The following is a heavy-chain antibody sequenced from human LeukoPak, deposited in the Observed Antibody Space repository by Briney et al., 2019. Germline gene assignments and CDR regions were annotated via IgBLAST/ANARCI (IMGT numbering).Heavy chain of an antibody. CDR3: ARNWFDP. Sequence: SETLSLTSAVYGGSCSGYYWSWIRQPPGKGLEWIGEINHSGSTNYNPSLKSRVTITVDTSKNQFSLQLGSVTAADTAVYSCARNWFDPWGQGTLVTVSS. J-gene: IGHJ5*02. CDR2: INHSGST. V-gene: IGHV4-34*01. CDR1: GGSCSGYY.